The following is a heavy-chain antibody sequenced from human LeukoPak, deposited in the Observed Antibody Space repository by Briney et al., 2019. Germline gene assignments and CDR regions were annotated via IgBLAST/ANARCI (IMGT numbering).Heavy chain of an antibody. CDR2: ISSSGSTI. D-gene: IGHD3-22*01. CDR1: GFTFSSYE. V-gene: IGHV3-48*03. Sequence: PGGSLRLSCAASGFTFSSYEMNWVRQAPGKGLEWVSYISSSGSTIYYADSVKGRFTISRDNAKNSLYLQMNSLRAEDTAVYYCAKDQITYYYDSSGYSFDYWGQGTLVTVSS. CDR3: AKDQITYYYDSSGYSFDY. J-gene: IGHJ4*02.